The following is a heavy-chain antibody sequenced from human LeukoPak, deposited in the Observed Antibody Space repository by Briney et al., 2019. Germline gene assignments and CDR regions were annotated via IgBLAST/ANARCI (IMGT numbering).Heavy chain of an antibody. V-gene: IGHV4-59*11. CDR2: VHYSGGT. Sequence: SETLSLTCTVSGVSSSSHYWTWSRQPPGKGLEWIGCVHYSGGTRYNPSLNSRVTISLDTSKNQFSLRLSSVTAADTAVYYCAIRHLGYCSDSTCRDYWGQGTLVAISS. J-gene: IGHJ4*02. CDR1: GVSSSSHY. CDR3: AIRHLGYCSDSTCRDY. D-gene: IGHD2-15*01.